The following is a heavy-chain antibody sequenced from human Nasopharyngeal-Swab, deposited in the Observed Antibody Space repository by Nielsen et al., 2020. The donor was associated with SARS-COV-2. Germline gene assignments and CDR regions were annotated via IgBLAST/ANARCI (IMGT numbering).Heavy chain of an antibody. Sequence: WIRQPPGKGLEWIGYIYYSGSTYYNPSLKSRVTISVDTSKNQFSLKLSSVTAADTAVYYCARDLIYYYGSGSYGAPHYYYYGMDAWGQGTTVTVSS. V-gene: IGHV4-31*02. CDR3: ARDLIYYYGSGSYGAPHYYYYGMDA. J-gene: IGHJ6*02. CDR2: IYYSGST. D-gene: IGHD3-10*01.